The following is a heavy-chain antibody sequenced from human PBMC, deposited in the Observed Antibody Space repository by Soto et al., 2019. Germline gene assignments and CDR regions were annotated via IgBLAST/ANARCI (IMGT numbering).Heavy chain of an antibody. D-gene: IGHD6-6*01. CDR1: GGSISSYD. J-gene: IGHJ3*02. V-gene: IGHV4-59*01. CDR3: ARWKSIAARVMDI. Sequence: SETLSLACTVSGGSISSYDWSWIRQPPGKRLEWIGYIYYSGSTNYNPSLRSRVTISVDTSKNQFSLKLSSVTAADTAVYYCARWKSIAARVMDIWGQGTMVTVSS. CDR2: IYYSGST.